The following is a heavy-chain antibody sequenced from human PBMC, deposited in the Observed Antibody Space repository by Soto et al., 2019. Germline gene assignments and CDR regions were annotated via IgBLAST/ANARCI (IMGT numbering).Heavy chain of an antibody. J-gene: IGHJ3*02. CDR1: GYNFTSYG. CDR3: ARDLYYSSGRYFDHDAFDI. Sequence: QVQLVQSGADVKKPGVSVKVSCKASGYNFTSYGMSWVRQAPGQGLEWMGWISPHNDRTKYARRFQDRVTMTTETPTSTVYMELGSLRSDDTAVYYCARDLYYSSGRYFDHDAFDIWGQGTVVTVSS. V-gene: IGHV1-18*01. D-gene: IGHD6-19*01. CDR2: ISPHNDRT.